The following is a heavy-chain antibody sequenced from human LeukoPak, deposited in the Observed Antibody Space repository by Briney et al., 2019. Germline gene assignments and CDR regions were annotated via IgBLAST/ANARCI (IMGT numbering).Heavy chain of an antibody. Sequence: PGGSLRLSCAASGFTFTTYGMHWVRQAPGKGLEWVAIIWYDGSNEYYADSVKGRFTISRDNSKNTLYLQMNNLGADDTAVYYCAAGEPYVYWGQGTLVTVSS. CDR3: AAGEPYVY. CDR2: IWYDGSNE. V-gene: IGHV3-33*01. D-gene: IGHD1-14*01. CDR1: GFTFTTYG. J-gene: IGHJ4*02.